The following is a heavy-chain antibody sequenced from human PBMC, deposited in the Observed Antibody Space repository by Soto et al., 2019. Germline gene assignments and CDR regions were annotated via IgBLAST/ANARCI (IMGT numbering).Heavy chain of an antibody. D-gene: IGHD3-9*01. CDR2: IIPIFGTA. J-gene: IGHJ6*02. V-gene: IGHV1-69*06. CDR1: GGTFSSYA. CDR3: ARDQDDILTGYPSWGYGMDV. Sequence: QVQLVQSGAEVKKPGSSVKVSCKASGGTFSSYAISWVRQAPGQGLEWMGGIIPIFGTANYAQKVQGRVTITADKSTSTAYMELSSLRSEDTAVYYCARDQDDILTGYPSWGYGMDVWGQGTTVTVSS.